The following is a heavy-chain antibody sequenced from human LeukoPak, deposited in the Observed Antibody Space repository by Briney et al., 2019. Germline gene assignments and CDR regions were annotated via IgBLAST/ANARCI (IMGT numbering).Heavy chain of an antibody. CDR3: AREVHTAAISEYYFDY. CDR1: GGTFSSYA. V-gene: IGHV1-69*13. J-gene: IGHJ4*02. D-gene: IGHD2-2*02. Sequence: ASVKVSCKASGGTFSSYAISWVRQAPGQGLEWMGGIIPIFGTANYAQKFQGRVTITADESTSTAYMELSSLRSEDTAVYYCAREVHTAAISEYYFDYWGQGTLVTVSS. CDR2: IIPIFGTA.